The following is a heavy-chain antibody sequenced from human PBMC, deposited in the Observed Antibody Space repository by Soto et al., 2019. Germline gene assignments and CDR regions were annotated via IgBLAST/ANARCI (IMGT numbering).Heavy chain of an antibody. Sequence: ASVKVSCKASGYTFTSYAMHWVRQAPGQRLEWMGWINAGNGNTKYSQKFQGRVTITRDTSASTAYMELSSLRSEDTAVYYCARDDTAMVTSFDYWGQGTLVTVSS. CDR1: GYTFTSYA. CDR3: ARDDTAMVTSFDY. J-gene: IGHJ4*02. V-gene: IGHV1-3*01. CDR2: INAGNGNT. D-gene: IGHD5-18*01.